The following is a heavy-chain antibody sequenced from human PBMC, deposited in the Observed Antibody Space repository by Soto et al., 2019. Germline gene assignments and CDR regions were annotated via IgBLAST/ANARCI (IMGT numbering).Heavy chain of an antibody. J-gene: IGHJ4*02. V-gene: IGHV3-7*01. D-gene: IGHD3-22*01. CDR1: GFAFSSYW. CDR2: IKQDGSEK. CDR3: ESYDNSGRIDY. Sequence: GGSLRLSCAASGFAFSSYWMNWVRQAPGKGLEWVANIKQDGSEKYYVDSVKGRFTISRDNAKNSLYLQMDSLRAEDTAVYYCESYDNSGRIDYWGQGTLVTVPS.